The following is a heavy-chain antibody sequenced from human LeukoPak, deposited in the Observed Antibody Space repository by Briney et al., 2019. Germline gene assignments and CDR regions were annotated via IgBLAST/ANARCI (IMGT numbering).Heavy chain of an antibody. D-gene: IGHD2-2*01. V-gene: IGHV3-21*01. Sequence: GGSLRLSCTASGFTVSTNYMNWVRQAPGKGLEWVSSISSSSRYIYYGDSVEGRFTISRDNAKNSLYLQMNSLRAEDTAVYYCARAYCIGTTCQPYYFDNWGQGTLVTVSS. J-gene: IGHJ4*02. CDR1: GFTVSTNY. CDR3: ARAYCIGTTCQPYYFDN. CDR2: ISSSSRYI.